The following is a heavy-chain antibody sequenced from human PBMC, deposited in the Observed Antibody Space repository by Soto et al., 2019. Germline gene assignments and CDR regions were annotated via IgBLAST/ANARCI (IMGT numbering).Heavy chain of an antibody. Sequence: GGSLRLSCAASGFTFSSYGMHWVRQAPGKGLEWVAVIWYDGSNKYYADFVKGRFTISRDNSKNTLYLQMNSLRAEDTAVYYCARGDYYGSGRAPFDPWGQGTLVTVSS. CDR2: IWYDGSNK. CDR3: ARGDYYGSGRAPFDP. D-gene: IGHD3-10*01. CDR1: GFTFSSYG. J-gene: IGHJ5*02. V-gene: IGHV3-33*01.